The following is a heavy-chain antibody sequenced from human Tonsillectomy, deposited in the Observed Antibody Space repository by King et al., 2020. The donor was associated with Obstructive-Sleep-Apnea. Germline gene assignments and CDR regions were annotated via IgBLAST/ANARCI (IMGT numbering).Heavy chain of an antibody. D-gene: IGHD3-10*01. CDR3: ARDYYGSGSYGWFDP. J-gene: IGHJ5*02. V-gene: IGHV3-11*06. CDR1: GFTFSDYY. CDR2: ISSRSSHT. Sequence: VQLVESGGDLVRPGGSLRLSCAASGFTFSDYYMSWIRQAPGKGLEWLSYISSRSSHTSYADSVKGRFTISRDNAKNSLYLQMNSLRAEDTAVYYCARDYYGSGSYGWFDPWGQGTLVTVSS.